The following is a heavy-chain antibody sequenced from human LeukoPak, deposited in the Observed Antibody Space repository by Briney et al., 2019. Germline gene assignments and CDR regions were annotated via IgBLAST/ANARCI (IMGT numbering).Heavy chain of an antibody. J-gene: IGHJ6*03. D-gene: IGHD1-1*01. CDR3: ARMEPTGRLTYYYYYMDV. Sequence: ASETLSLTCTVSGASISSYYWSWIRQPPGKGLEWIGYIYYSGSTNYNPSLKSRVAISVDTSKNQFSLKLSSVTAADTAVYYCARMEPTGRLTYYYYYMDVWGKGTTVTVSS. V-gene: IGHV4-59*01. CDR1: GASISSYY. CDR2: IYYSGST.